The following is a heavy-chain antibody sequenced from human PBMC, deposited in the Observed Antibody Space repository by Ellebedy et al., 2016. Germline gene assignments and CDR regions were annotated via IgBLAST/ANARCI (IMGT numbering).Heavy chain of an antibody. CDR2: IKPDGSEN. J-gene: IGHJ6*02. Sequence: GESLKISCAASGFTFSNYWMNWVRQAPGKGLEWVANIKPDGSENYYVDSVKGRFTISRDNAKNSLYLQMNSLRVEDTAVYYCARESLITNLPYGLDVWGQGTTVTVSS. V-gene: IGHV3-7*03. D-gene: IGHD3-16*01. CDR3: ARESLITNLPYGLDV. CDR1: GFTFSNYW.